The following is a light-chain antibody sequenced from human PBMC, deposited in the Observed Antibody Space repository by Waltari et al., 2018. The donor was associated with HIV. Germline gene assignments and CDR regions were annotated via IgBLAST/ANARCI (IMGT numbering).Light chain of an antibody. Sequence: DIQMTQSPSPLSASVGDTVVISCRASQSITYFLNWYQLKPGKAPALLLSGASSLQSGVPSRFVGSGSGTDFTLTIKNLQPGDLATYFCQQSDSFPYTFGPGTKLDI. CDR1: QSITYF. CDR3: QQSDSFPYT. J-gene: IGKJ2*01. V-gene: IGKV1-39*01. CDR2: GAS.